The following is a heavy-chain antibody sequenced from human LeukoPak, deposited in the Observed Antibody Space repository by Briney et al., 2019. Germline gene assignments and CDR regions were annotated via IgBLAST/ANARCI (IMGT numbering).Heavy chain of an antibody. CDR3: ARGQYSNTYYYYYMDV. J-gene: IGHJ6*03. D-gene: IGHD4-11*01. Sequence: PSETLSLTCAVYGGSFSGYYWSWIRQPPGKGLEWIGEINHSGSTNYNPSLKSRVTISVDTSKNQFSLKLSSVTAADTAVYYCARGQYSNTYYYYYMDVWGKGTTVTVSS. CDR2: INHSGST. CDR1: GGSFSGYY. V-gene: IGHV4-34*01.